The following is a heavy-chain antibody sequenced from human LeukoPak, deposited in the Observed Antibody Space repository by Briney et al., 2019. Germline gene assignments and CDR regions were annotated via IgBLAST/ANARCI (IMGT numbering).Heavy chain of an antibody. V-gene: IGHV4-39*01. CDR3: ARAPRYCSSTSCYMVHLAFDI. Sequence: SETLSLTCTVSGGSISSSSYYWGWIRQPPGKGLEWIGSIYYSGSTYYNPSLKRRVTISVDTSKNQFSLKLSSVTAADTAVYYCARAPRYCSSTSCYMVHLAFDIWGQGTMVTVSS. CDR2: IYYSGST. CDR1: GGSISSSSYY. J-gene: IGHJ3*02. D-gene: IGHD2-2*02.